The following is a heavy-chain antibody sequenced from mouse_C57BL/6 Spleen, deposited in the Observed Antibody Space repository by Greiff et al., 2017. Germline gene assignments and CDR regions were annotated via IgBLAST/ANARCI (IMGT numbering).Heavy chain of an antibody. J-gene: IGHJ3*01. D-gene: IGHD2-14*01. V-gene: IGHV1-42*01. CDR3: AGLVRYGFAY. CDR1: GYSFTSYC. CDR2: IYPSAGGT. Sequence: EVQLLQSGPELVKPGASVKMSCKASGYSFTSYCMDWVKQSPEKGLEWIGEIYPSAGGTTYTQKFKVKATLTVDKSSSTAYMQLNSLTSEDSAIYYCAGLVRYGFAYWGQGTTVTVS.